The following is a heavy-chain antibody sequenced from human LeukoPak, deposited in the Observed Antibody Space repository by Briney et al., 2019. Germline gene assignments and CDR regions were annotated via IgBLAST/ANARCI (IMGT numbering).Heavy chain of an antibody. CDR3: AREGTDQYYYYYMDV. D-gene: IGHD3-10*01. J-gene: IGHJ6*03. Sequence: SETLSLTCTVSGGSISSYYWSWVRQPPGKGLEWIGYIYYSGGTNYNPSLKSRVTISVDTSKNQFSLKLSSVTAADKAVYYCAREGTDQYYYYYMDVWGKGTTVSVSS. CDR1: GGSISSYY. CDR2: IYYSGGT. V-gene: IGHV4-59*01.